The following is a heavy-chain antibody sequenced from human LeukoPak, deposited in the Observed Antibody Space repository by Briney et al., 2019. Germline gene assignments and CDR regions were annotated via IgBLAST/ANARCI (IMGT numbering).Heavy chain of an antibody. V-gene: IGHV3-73*01. D-gene: IGHD1-26*01. CDR2: IDKKDKGNAT. J-gene: IGHJ5*02. Sequence: GGSLILSCAAAGCTFSSSAIHWVLQPSGKGLEWGGQIDKKDKGNATATEYAASMKGRFTISRDDSINTAYLQMKSLKTEDPALYYCTRDSGTYNWFDPWGQGTLVTVSS. CDR1: GCTFSSSA. CDR3: TRDSGTYNWFDP.